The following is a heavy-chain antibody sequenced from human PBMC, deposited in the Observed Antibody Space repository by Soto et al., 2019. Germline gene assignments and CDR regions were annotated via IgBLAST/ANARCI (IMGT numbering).Heavy chain of an antibody. D-gene: IGHD2-2*01. CDR1: GFTFSDYY. V-gene: IGHV3-11*01. CDR2: ISSSGSTI. CDR3: VGGRGYCSSTSCYPDFDY. J-gene: IGHJ4*02. Sequence: GGSLRLSCAASGFTFSDYYMSWIRQAPGKGLEWVSYISSSGSTIYYADSVKGRFTISRDNAKNSLYLQMNSLRAEDTAVYYCVGGRGYCSSTSCYPDFDYWGQGTLVTVSS.